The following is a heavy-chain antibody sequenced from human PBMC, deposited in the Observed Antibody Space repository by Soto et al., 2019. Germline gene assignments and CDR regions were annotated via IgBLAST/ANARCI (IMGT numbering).Heavy chain of an antibody. V-gene: IGHV3-30*03. J-gene: IGHJ4*02. Sequence: GGSLRLSCSASDFDFSSYGIHWVRQAPGKGLEWVAASSYDGRETFYADSAKGRFTVSKEMTKNTAFLQMNALRHEDTAVYFCARDSGWPILNFDNWGQGTPVTVSS. CDR3: ARDSGWPILNFDN. D-gene: IGHD3-10*01. CDR1: DFDFSSYG. CDR2: SSYDGRET.